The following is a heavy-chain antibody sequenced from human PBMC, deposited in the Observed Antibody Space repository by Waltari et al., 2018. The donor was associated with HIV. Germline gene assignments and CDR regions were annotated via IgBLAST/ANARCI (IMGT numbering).Heavy chain of an antibody. CDR2: ISWDGCST. D-gene: IGHD6-19*01. CDR1: GFTFDDYT. J-gene: IGHJ4*02. V-gene: IGHV3-43*01. CDR3: AKDAPLSYSSGWYYFDY. Sequence: EVQLVESGGVVVQPGGSLRLSCAASGFTFDDYTMHWVRQAPGKGLEWVSLISWDGCSTYYADSVKGRFTISRDNSKNSLYLQMNSLRTEDTALYYCAKDAPLSYSSGWYYFDYWGQGTLVTVSS.